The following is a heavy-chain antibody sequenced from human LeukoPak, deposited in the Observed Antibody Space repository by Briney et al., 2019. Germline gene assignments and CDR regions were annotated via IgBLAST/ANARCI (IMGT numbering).Heavy chain of an antibody. D-gene: IGHD5-18*01. V-gene: IGHV3-13*04. CDR2: ISTDGDT. Sequence: GGSLRLSCAASGFTFSSYDMHWVRQVPGKGLEWVSAISTDGDTYYRASVKGRFTISRENARKSLHLQMNSLRVDDTAVYYCVRAGYGLDYWGQGILVTVSS. CDR3: VRAGYGLDY. CDR1: GFTFSSYD. J-gene: IGHJ4*02.